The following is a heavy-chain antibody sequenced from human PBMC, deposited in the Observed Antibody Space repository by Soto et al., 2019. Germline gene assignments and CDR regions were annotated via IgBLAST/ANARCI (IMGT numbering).Heavy chain of an antibody. D-gene: IGHD1-7*01. Sequence: GGSLRLSCAASGLTFSSYSMNWVRQAPGKGLEWVSSISSSTIYIYYADSVKGRFTISRDNARNSLYLQMNSLRAEDTAVYHCARGTRTTDVWGQGTTVTVSS. CDR1: GLTFSSYS. CDR2: ISSSTIYI. V-gene: IGHV3-21*01. CDR3: ARGTRTTDV. J-gene: IGHJ6*02.